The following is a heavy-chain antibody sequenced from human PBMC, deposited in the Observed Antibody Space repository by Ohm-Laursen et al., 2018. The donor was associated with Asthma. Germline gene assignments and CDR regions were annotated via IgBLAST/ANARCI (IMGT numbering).Heavy chain of an antibody. V-gene: IGHV3-48*01. CDR1: GFTLSPYS. Sequence: SLRLSCAASGFTLSPYSMNWVRQAPGKGLEWVSYISKSTRTIKYAGSVKGRFTISRDNAKNSLYLQMNSLRAEDTAVYYCARDKPENEVNGYYYGMDVWGQGTTVTVSS. CDR2: ISKSTRTI. D-gene: IGHD2-8*01. CDR3: ARDKPENEVNGYYYGMDV. J-gene: IGHJ6*02.